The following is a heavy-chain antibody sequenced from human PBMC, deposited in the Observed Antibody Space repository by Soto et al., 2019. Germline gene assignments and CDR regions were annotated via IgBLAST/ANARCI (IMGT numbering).Heavy chain of an antibody. CDR3: AHYGTTCSFDY. D-gene: IGHD2-2*01. V-gene: IGHV2-5*02. CDR1: GFSLSTSGMG. J-gene: IGHJ4*02. Sequence: QITLKESGPTLVKPTQTLTLTCTFSGFSLSTSGMGVGWIRQPPGKALEWLALIYWDDDKRYSPSLKSRLTITKDTAKNQVVLTMTNMDPVDTATYYCAHYGTTCSFDYWGQGTLVTVSS. CDR2: IYWDDDK.